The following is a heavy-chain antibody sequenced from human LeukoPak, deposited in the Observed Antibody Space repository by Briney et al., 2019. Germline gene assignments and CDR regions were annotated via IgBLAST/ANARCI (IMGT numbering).Heavy chain of an antibody. CDR2: ISSNSRTI. CDR1: GFTFSNYG. D-gene: IGHD6-19*01. V-gene: IGHV3-48*02. J-gene: IGHJ4*02. CDR3: ATKQWLAPPPDS. Sequence: GGSLRLSCAASGFTFSNYGMDWVRQAPGKGLEWVSYISSNSRTIDYANPVKGRFTVSRDNADNTMFLQMNSVRDEDTAVYYCATKQWLAPPPDSWGQGTPVTVSS.